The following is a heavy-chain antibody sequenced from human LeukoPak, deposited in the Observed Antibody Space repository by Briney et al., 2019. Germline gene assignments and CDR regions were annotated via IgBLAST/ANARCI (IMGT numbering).Heavy chain of an antibody. CDR3: AKNLGLAVAGTLGY. Sequence: GRSLRLSCAASGFTFSSYGMHWVRQAPGKGLEWEAVISYDGSNKYYADSVKGRFTISRDNSKNTLYLQMNSLRAEDTAVYYCAKNLGLAVAGTLGYWGQGTLVTVSS. CDR2: ISYDGSNK. J-gene: IGHJ4*02. V-gene: IGHV3-30*18. D-gene: IGHD6-19*01. CDR1: GFTFSSYG.